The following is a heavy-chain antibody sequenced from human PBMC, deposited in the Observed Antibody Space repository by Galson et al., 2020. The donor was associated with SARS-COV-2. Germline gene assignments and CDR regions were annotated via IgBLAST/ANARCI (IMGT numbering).Heavy chain of an antibody. V-gene: IGHV4-61*02. CDR3: ARGDSSSWYFTDAFDI. J-gene: IGHJ3*02. Sequence: SETLSLTCTVSGGSISSGSYYWSWIRQPAGKGLEWIGRIYTSGSTNYNPSLKSRVTISVDTSKNQFSLKLSSVTAADTAVYYCARGDSSSWYFTDAFDIWGQGTMVTVSS. CDR1: GGSISSGSYY. CDR2: IYTSGST. D-gene: IGHD6-13*01.